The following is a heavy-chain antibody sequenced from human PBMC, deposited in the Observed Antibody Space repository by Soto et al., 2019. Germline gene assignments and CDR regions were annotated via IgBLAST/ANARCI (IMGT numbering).Heavy chain of an antibody. CDR3: ARDGITGTTGHSWFDP. Sequence: SVKVSCKASGGTFSSYAISWVRQAPGQWFEWMGGIIPIFGTANYAQKFQGRVMITADESTSTAYMELSSLRSEDTALYYCARDGITGTTGHSWFDPWGQGTLVTVSS. CDR1: GGTFSSYA. J-gene: IGHJ5*02. CDR2: IIPIFGTA. D-gene: IGHD1-7*01. V-gene: IGHV1-69*13.